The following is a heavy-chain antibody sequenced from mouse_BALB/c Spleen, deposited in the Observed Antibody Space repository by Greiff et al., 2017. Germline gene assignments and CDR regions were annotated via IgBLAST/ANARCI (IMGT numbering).Heavy chain of an antibody. V-gene: IGHV2-2*02. CDR2: IWSGGST. CDR3: ARMGTTATGYAMDY. CDR1: GFSLTSYG. D-gene: IGHD1-2*01. Sequence: VKLVESGPGLVQPSQSLSITCTVSGFSLTSYGVHWVRQSPGKGLEWLGVIWSGGSTDYNAAFISRLSISKDNSKSQVFFKMNSLQANDTAIYYCARMGTTATGYAMDYWGQGTSVTVSS. J-gene: IGHJ4*01.